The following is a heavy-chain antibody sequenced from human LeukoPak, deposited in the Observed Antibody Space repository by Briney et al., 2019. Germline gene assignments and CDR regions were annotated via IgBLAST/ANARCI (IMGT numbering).Heavy chain of an antibody. CDR1: GGSVSGYY. CDR2: IFHTGNT. D-gene: IGHD7-27*01. J-gene: IGHJ4*02. CDR3: ARGHWGCDY. Sequence: SETLSHTCTVSGGSVSGYYWSWIRQPPGKGLEWIGYIFHTGNTNYNPSLESRVTISVDTSKNQLSLKLSSVTAADTAVYYCARGHWGCDYWGQGTLVTVSS. V-gene: IGHV4-59*02.